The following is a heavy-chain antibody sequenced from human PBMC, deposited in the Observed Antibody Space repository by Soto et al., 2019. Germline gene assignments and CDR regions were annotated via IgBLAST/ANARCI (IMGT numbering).Heavy chain of an antibody. J-gene: IGHJ3*02. CDR2: IIPIFGTA. D-gene: IGHD1-7*01. CDR1: GGTFSSYA. CDR3: AIAINWKYMEHAFDI. Sequence: SVKVSCKASGGTFSSYAISWVRQAPGQGLEWMGGIIPIFGTANYAQKFQGRVTITADESTSTAYMELSSLRSEDTAVYYCAIAINWKYMEHAFDIWGQGTMVTVSS. V-gene: IGHV1-69*13.